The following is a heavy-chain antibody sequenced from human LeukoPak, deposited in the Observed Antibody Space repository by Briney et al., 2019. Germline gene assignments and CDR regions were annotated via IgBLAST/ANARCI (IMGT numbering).Heavy chain of an antibody. D-gene: IGHD5-24*01. Sequence: ASVKVSCMASGGTFSSYAISWVRQAPGQGLEWMGGIIPIFGTANYAQKFQGRVTITTDESTSTAYMELSSLRSEDTAVYYCASGDGYNLPFDYWGQGTLVTVSS. CDR3: ASGDGYNLPFDY. J-gene: IGHJ4*02. CDR1: GGTFSSYA. CDR2: IIPIFGTA. V-gene: IGHV1-69*05.